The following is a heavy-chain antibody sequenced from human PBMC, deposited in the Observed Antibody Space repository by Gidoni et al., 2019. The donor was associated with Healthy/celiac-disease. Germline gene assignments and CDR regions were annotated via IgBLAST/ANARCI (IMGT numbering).Heavy chain of an antibody. CDR3: ARDMIGYCSGGSCYDRFDY. J-gene: IGHJ4*02. V-gene: IGHV3-30-3*01. CDR1: GFTFSSYA. CDR2: ISYDGSNK. Sequence: QVQLVESGGGVVQPGRSLRLSCAASGFTFSSYAMHWVRQAPGKGLEWVAVISYDGSNKYYADAVKGRFTISRDNSKNTLYLQMNSLRAEDTAVYYCARDMIGYCSGGSCYDRFDYWGQGTLVTVSS. D-gene: IGHD2-15*01.